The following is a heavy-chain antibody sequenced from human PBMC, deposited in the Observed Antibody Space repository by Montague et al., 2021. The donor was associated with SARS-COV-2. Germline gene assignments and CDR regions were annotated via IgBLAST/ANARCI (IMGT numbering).Heavy chain of an antibody. J-gene: IGHJ4*01. V-gene: IGHV4-34*01. CDR3: ARCEYSSGWYGLKYYFDY. CDR1: GRSFSGYY. Sequence: SETLSLTCAVYGRSFSGYYWSWIRQPPGKGPEWIGEINHSGSTNXNPSLKSRVTISVDTSKNHFSLKLSSVTAADTAVYYCARCEYSSGWYGLKYYFDYWGQGTLVTVSS. CDR2: INHSGST. D-gene: IGHD6-19*01.